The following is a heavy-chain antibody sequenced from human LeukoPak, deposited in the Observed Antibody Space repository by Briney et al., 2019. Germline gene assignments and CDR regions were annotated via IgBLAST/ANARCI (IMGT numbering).Heavy chain of an antibody. CDR1: GYTFTGYY. CDR2: INPSGGST. Sequence: GASVKVSCKASGYTFTGYYMHWVRQAPGQGLEWMGRINPSGGSTSYAQKFQGRVTMTRDTSTSTVYMELSSLRSEDTAVYYCARDPNSGSYYGWFDPWGQGTLVTVSS. CDR3: ARDPNSGSYYGWFDP. V-gene: IGHV1-46*01. D-gene: IGHD1-26*01. J-gene: IGHJ5*02.